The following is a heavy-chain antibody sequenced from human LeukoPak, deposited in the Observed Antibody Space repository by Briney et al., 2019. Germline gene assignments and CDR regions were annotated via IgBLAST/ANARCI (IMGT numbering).Heavy chain of an antibody. J-gene: IGHJ4*02. CDR3: AKDLSGYGFKASDY. CDR1: GFTFSTYG. V-gene: IGHV3-30*02. D-gene: IGHD5-12*01. CDR2: IRYDGSNK. Sequence: GGSLRLSCAASGFTFSTYGMHWVRQAPGKGLEWVAFIRYDGSNKYYADSVKGRFTISRDNSKNTLYLQMNSLRAEDTAVYYCAKDLSGYGFKASDYWGQGTLVTVSS.